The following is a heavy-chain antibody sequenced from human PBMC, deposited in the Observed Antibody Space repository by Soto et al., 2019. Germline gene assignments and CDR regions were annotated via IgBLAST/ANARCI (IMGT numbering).Heavy chain of an antibody. Sequence: HVQLVESGGGVVQPGRSLRLSCAASGFIFSGYGMHWVRQAPGKGLEWVAVIWSDGSNAYYEDSVKGRFTISRDNSKNTLYLQMHSLRAEDTAVYYCAREVHGYNEGFDYWGQGTLVTVSS. D-gene: IGHD5-12*01. J-gene: IGHJ4*02. CDR2: IWSDGSNA. CDR3: AREVHGYNEGFDY. V-gene: IGHV3-33*01. CDR1: GFIFSGYG.